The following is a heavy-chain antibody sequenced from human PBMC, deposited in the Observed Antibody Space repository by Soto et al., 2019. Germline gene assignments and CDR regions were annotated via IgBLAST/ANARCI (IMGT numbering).Heavy chain of an antibody. D-gene: IGHD3-3*01. V-gene: IGHV4-30-2*01. CDR2: IYHSGST. J-gene: IGHJ5*02. CDR3: ASLDFRMNWFDP. Sequence: SETLSLTCAVSGGSISSGGYSWSWIRQPPGKGLEWIGYIYHSGSTYYNPSLKSRVTISVDRSKNQFSLKLSSVTAADTAVYYCASLDFRMNWFDPWGQGILVTVSS. CDR1: GGSISSGGYS.